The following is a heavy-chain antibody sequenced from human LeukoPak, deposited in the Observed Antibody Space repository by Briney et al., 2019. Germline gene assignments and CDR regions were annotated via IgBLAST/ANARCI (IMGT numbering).Heavy chain of an antibody. CDR1: GYTFTSYG. D-gene: IGHD5-24*01. V-gene: IGHV1-18*01. Sequence: GASVKVSCKASGYTFTSYGISWVRQAPGQGLEWMGCISAYNGNTNYTQTLQGRFTMTTDTSTNTAYMQMRSLRSDDTAVYYCAREDGYNGFAFDSWGQGTLVTVSS. CDR2: ISAYNGNT. J-gene: IGHJ4*02. CDR3: AREDGYNGFAFDS.